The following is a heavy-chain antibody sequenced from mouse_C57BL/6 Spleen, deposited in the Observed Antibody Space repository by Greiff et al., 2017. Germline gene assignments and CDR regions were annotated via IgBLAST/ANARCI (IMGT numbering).Heavy chain of an antibody. J-gene: IGHJ2*01. CDR2: IDPSDSYT. D-gene: IGHD1-1*01. V-gene: IGHV1-69*01. Sequence: QVQLQQPGAELVMPGASVKLSCKASGYTFTSYWMHWVKQRPGQGLEWIGEIDPSDSYTNYNQKLKGESTLSVDNSSSTACMQIGGLTAEDSAVYDCARYYYGSYFDYWGQGTTLTGSS. CDR1: GYTFTSYW. CDR3: ARYYYGSYFDY.